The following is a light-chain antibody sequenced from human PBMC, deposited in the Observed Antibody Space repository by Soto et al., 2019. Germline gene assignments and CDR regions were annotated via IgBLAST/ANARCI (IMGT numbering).Light chain of an antibody. CDR2: DAS. CDR1: QSISSW. V-gene: IGKV1-5*01. J-gene: IGKJ4*01. CDR3: QQYNSYL. Sequence: DIQMTQSPSTLSASVGDRVTITCRASQSISSWLAWYQQKPGKAPKLLIYDASSLESGVPSRFSGSGSGTEFTLTISSLQPDDFETYYCQQYNSYLFGGGTKVEIK.